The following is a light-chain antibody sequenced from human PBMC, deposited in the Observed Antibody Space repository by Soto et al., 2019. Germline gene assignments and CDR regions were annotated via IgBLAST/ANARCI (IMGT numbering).Light chain of an antibody. V-gene: IGLV2-11*01. CDR2: DVS. Sequence: QSVLTQPRSVSGSPGQSVTISCTGTSSVVGGYNYVSWYQQHPGKAPKLMIYDVSERPSGVPDRFSGSKSGNTASLTISGLQAEYEADYSCCSYAASSTFVFGTRTKVTDL. CDR1: SSVVGGYNY. J-gene: IGLJ1*01. CDR3: CSYAASSTFV.